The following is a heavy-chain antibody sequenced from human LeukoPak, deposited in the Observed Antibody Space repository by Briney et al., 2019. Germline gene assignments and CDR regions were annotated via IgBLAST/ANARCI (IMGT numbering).Heavy chain of an antibody. J-gene: IGHJ4*02. CDR2: IRSKGYGGTT. CDR3: TRGSKNYYWNTMGDY. CDR1: GFTFGDYA. V-gene: IGHV3-49*04. Sequence: GGSLRLSCTTSGFTFGDYAMSWVRQAPGKGLEWVGFIRSKGYGGTTEYAASVKGRFTISRDDSESIAYLQMNSLKTEDTAVYFCTRGSKNYYWNTMGDYWGQGTLVTVSS. D-gene: IGHD1/OR15-1a*01.